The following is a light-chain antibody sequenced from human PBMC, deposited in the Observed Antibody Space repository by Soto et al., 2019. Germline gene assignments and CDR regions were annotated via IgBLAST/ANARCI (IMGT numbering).Light chain of an antibody. V-gene: IGLV2-14*01. CDR2: DVT. CDR3: SSYTITSTRL. CDR1: SSDIGAFDL. J-gene: IGLJ1*01. Sequence: QSVLTQPASVSGSPGQSITISCTGTSSDIGAFDLVSWFQQHPGKAPKAMIYDVTIRPSGVSNRFSGSKSGNTASLTISGLQAEDEADYYCSSYTITSTRLFGTGTKLTVL.